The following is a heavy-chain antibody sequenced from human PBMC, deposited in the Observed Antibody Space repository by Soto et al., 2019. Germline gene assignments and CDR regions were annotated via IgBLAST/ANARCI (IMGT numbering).Heavy chain of an antibody. CDR3: AKETGDIVVVPAAIRPTDY. Sequence: GGSLRLSCASSGFIFRDYAMNLVRQAPGKGLEWVSDISGSGDSARYADSVKGRFTISRDNSRNTLYLQMNSLRAEDTAVYYCAKETGDIVVVPAAIRPTDYWGQGTLVTVSS. J-gene: IGHJ4*02. V-gene: IGHV3-23*01. CDR2: ISGSGDSA. D-gene: IGHD2-2*02. CDR1: GFIFRDYA.